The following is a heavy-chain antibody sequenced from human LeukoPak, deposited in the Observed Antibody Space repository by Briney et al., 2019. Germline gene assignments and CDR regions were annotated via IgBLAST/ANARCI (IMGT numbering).Heavy chain of an antibody. CDR2: ISGSGGST. J-gene: IGHJ4*02. V-gene: IGHV3-23*01. CDR1: GFTFSSYA. Sequence: HPGGSLRLSCAASGFTFSSYAMSWVRQAPGKGLEWVSAISGSGGSTYYADSVKGRFTISRDNSKNTLYLQMNSLRAEDTAVYYCAKATPSDYVWGSYRQNFDYWGQGTLVTVSS. D-gene: IGHD3-16*02. CDR3: AKATPSDYVWGSYRQNFDY.